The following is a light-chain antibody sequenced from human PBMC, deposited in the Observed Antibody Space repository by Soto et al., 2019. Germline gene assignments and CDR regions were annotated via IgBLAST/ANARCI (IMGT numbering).Light chain of an antibody. CDR2: QVS. V-gene: IGKV2-30*01. J-gene: IGKJ3*01. CDR1: QSLLYSDGKTH. Sequence: DVVLTQSPVSLPVTLGQPASISCRSSQSLLYSDGKTHLNWFHQRPGQSPRRLIYQVSIRDSGVPVRFSGSGSGTDFTLHISRVEAEDMGVYYCMQPIHWPFTFGPGTKVDIK. CDR3: MQPIHWPFT.